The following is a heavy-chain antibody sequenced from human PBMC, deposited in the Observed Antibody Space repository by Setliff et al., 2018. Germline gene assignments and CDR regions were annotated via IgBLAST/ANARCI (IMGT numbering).Heavy chain of an antibody. V-gene: IGHV4-61*09. D-gene: IGHD3-10*01. J-gene: IGHJ4*02. CDR3: ARESATIGEFPLYYFDK. CDR1: GGSISSGGFH. CDR2: FHTGGAT. Sequence: PSETLSLTCSVSGGSISSGGFHWSWIRQSAGRGLEWIGHFHTGGATDYNLSLKSRVAISLDSSKNQFSLRLSSVTAADAAVYFCARESATIGEFPLYYFDKWGQGIPVTVSS.